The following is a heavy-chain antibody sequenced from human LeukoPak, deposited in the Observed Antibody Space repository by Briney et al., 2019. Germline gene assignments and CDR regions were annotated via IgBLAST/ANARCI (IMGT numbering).Heavy chain of an antibody. CDR1: GGSFSGYY. Sequence: SETLSLTCAVYGGSFSGYYWSWIRRPPGKGLEWIGEINHSGSTNYNPSLKSRVTISVDTSKNQFSLKLSSVTAADTAVYYCARTSGDYWGQGTLDTVSS. CDR3: ARTSGDY. D-gene: IGHD3-10*01. CDR2: INHSGST. V-gene: IGHV4-34*01. J-gene: IGHJ4*02.